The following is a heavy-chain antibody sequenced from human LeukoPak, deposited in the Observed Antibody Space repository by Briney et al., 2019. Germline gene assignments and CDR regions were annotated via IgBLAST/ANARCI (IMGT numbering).Heavy chain of an antibody. Sequence: SETLSLTCTVSGGSISSYYWSWIRQPPGKGLEWIGYIYYSGSTNYNLSLKSRVTISVDTSKNQFSLKLSSVTAADTAVYYCARDQRGSTGTFDYWGQGTLVTVSS. D-gene: IGHD1-14*01. CDR2: IYYSGST. V-gene: IGHV4-59*01. CDR1: GGSISSYY. CDR3: ARDQRGSTGTFDY. J-gene: IGHJ4*02.